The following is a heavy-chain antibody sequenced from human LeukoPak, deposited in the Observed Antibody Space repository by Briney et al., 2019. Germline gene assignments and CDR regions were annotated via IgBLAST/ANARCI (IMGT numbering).Heavy chain of an antibody. CDR1: GFTFGDYA. CDR2: IRSKAYGGTT. CDR3: TPANGDY. Sequence: GGSLRLSCTASGFTFGDYAMSWVRQAPGKGLEWVGFIRSKAYGGTTEYAASVKGRFTISRDDSKSIAYLQMNSLKTEDTAVYYCTPANGDYWGQGTLVTVSS. D-gene: IGHD1-1*01. V-gene: IGHV3-49*04. J-gene: IGHJ4*02.